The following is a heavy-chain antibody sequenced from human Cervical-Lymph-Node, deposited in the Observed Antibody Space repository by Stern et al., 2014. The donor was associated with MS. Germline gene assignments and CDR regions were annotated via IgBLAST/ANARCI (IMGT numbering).Heavy chain of an antibody. D-gene: IGHD1-26*01. CDR3: ARWVMGRGSYYYYGMDV. CDR1: GFTVSSNY. CDR2: IYSGGST. Sequence: EVQLVESGGGLVQPGGSLRLSCAASGFTVSSNYMSWVRQAPGKGLEWVSVIYSGGSTYYADSVKGRFTISRDNSKNTLYLQMNSLRAEDTAVYYCARWVMGRGSYYYYGMDVWGQGTTVTVSS. J-gene: IGHJ6*02. V-gene: IGHV3-66*01.